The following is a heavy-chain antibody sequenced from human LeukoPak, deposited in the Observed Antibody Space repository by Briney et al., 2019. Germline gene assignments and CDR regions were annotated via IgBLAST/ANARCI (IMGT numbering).Heavy chain of an antibody. V-gene: IGHV4-34*01. CDR3: ARRWNYGRNYYIDV. CDR2: INDSGRI. Sequence: PSETLSLTCAVYGGSFSNYYWSWIRQPPGKGLGWIGEINDSGRINYNPSLMSRVTVSVDTSKNQFSLRLTSVTATDTAVYYCARRWNYGRNYYIDVWGNGATASVSS. J-gene: IGHJ6*03. D-gene: IGHD1-7*01. CDR1: GGSFSNYY.